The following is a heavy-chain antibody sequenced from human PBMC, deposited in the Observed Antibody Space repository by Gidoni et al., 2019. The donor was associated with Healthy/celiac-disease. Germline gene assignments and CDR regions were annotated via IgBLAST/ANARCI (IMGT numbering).Heavy chain of an antibody. Sequence: EVQLVESGGGLVKPGGSLRLSCSALGFTFSTAWMNWVRQAPGKGLEWVGRIKSKTDGGTTDYAAPVKGRFTISRDDSKNTLYLQMNSLKTEDTAVYYCTTDGYDSSGYYVHYWGQGTLVTVSS. V-gene: IGHV3-15*07. J-gene: IGHJ4*02. CDR2: IKSKTDGGTT. CDR3: TTDGYDSSGYYVHY. D-gene: IGHD3-22*01. CDR1: GFTFSTAW.